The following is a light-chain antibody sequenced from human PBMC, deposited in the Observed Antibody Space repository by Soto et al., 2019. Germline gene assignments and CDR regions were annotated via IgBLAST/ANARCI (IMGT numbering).Light chain of an antibody. CDR2: DTS. Sequence: EIVMTQSPDTLSVSPGETVTLSCRASQSVRSKLAWYQQKPGQAPRLLIYDTSNRATGIPARFSGSGSGTDFTLTISSLEPEDFAVYYCQQRSNWPPGFTFGPGTKVDIK. J-gene: IGKJ3*01. CDR3: QQRSNWPPGFT. V-gene: IGKV3-11*01. CDR1: QSVRSK.